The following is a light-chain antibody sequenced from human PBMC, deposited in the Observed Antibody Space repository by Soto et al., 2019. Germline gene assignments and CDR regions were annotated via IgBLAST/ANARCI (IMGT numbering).Light chain of an antibody. CDR1: QIFRSY. J-gene: IGKJ5*01. CDR2: DAS. Sequence: ELVLPQLPPTLFLFPGERAPLPCRAGQIFRSYLARYQQKPGQAPGLLIYDASNRATGIPARFSGSGSGTDFTLTISSLEPEDFAVYYCQQRSNWPITFGQGTRLEIK. CDR3: QQRSNWPIT. V-gene: IGKV3-11*01.